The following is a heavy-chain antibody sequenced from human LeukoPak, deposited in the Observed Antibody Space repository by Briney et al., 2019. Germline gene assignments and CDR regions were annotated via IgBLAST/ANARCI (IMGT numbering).Heavy chain of an antibody. V-gene: IGHV4-34*01. J-gene: IGHJ4*02. CDR2: INHSGST. CDR1: GGSFSGYY. CDR3: ARGKTLSRYYFDY. Sequence: SETLSLTCAVYGGSFSGYYWSWIRQPPGKGLEWIGEINHSGSTNYNPSLKSRVTISVDTSKNQFSLKLSSVTAADTAVYYCARGKTLSRYYFDYWGQGTLVTVSS.